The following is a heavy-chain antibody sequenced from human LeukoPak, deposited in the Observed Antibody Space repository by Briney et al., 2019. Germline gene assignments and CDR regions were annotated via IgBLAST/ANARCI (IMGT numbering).Heavy chain of an antibody. J-gene: IGHJ4*02. CDR3: AKGWIFGVVNPNYFDY. V-gene: IGHV3-23*01. Sequence: GRSLRLSCAASGFTFNNHAMHWVRQAPGKGLEWVSAISGSGGSTYYADSVKGRFTISRDNSKNTLYLQMNSLRAEDTAVYYCAKGWIFGVVNPNYFDYWGQGTLVTVSS. CDR2: ISGSGGST. CDR1: GFTFNNHA. D-gene: IGHD3-3*01.